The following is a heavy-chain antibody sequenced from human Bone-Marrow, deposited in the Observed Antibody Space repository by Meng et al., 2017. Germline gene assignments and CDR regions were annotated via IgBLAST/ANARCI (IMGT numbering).Heavy chain of an antibody. CDR2: VRRGGDT. J-gene: IGHJ4*03. CDR3: VRDKAPGYFDY. CDR1: GFSINIYE. Sequence: GGSLRLSCVASGFSINIYEMSWVRQAPGTGLEWVSDVRRGGDTYYPDSVKGRFTISRDNAKNTLHLQMNSLRAEDTAVYYCVRDKAPGYFDYWGQGTLVTVSS. V-gene: IGHV3-66*01.